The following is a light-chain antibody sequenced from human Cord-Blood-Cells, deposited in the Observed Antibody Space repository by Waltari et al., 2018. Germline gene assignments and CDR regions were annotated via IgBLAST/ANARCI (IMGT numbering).Light chain of an antibody. CDR3: MQGTHWPWT. J-gene: IGKJ1*01. CDR2: KVS. Sequence: DVVMTQSPLSLPVTLGQPAAIPCRSSQSLVHSDGNTYLIWFQQRPGQSPRRLIYKVSNRDSGVPDRFSGSGSGTDFTLKISRVEAEDVGVYYCMQGTHWPWTFGQGTKVEIK. CDR1: QSLVHSDGNTY. V-gene: IGKV2-30*02.